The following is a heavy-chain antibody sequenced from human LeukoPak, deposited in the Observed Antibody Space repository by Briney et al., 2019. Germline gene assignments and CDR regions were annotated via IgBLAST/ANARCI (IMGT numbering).Heavy chain of an antibody. J-gene: IGHJ4*02. CDR3: TTDSEEWLVHFDY. D-gene: IGHD6-19*01. CDR2: IKSKTDGGTT. CDR1: GFTFSSYS. V-gene: IGHV3-15*01. Sequence: GGSLRLSCAASGFTFSSYSMSWVRQAPGKGLEWVGRIKSKTDGGTTDYAAPVKGRFTISRDDSKNTLYLQMNSLKTEDTAVYYCTTDSEEWLVHFDYWGQGTLVTVSS.